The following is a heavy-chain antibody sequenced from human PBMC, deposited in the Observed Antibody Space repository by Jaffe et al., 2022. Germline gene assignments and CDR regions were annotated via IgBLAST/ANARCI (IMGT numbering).Heavy chain of an antibody. Sequence: QVQLVQSGAEVKKPGSSVKVSCKASGGTFNSDVFSWVRQAPGQGLEWMGSIIPIFGTTKYAQKFQDRLTINTDVSTTTAYMELSSLRSEDTAMYYCARGVVLRRFEWPGPFDHWGQGTLVTVSS. J-gene: IGHJ4*02. CDR3: ARGVVLRRFEWPGPFDH. V-gene: IGHV1-69*05. CDR1: GGTFNSDV. CDR2: IIPIFGTT. D-gene: IGHD3-3*01.